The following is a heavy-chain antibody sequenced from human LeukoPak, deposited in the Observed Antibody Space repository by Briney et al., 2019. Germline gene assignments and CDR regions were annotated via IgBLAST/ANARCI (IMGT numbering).Heavy chain of an antibody. CDR2: IRSKANSYAT. CDR1: GFTFSGSA. V-gene: IGHV3-73*01. D-gene: IGHD2-15*01. CDR3: TSSSGGSSY. Sequence: PGGSLRLSCAASGFTFSGSAMPWVRQASGKGLEWVGRIRSKANSYATAYAASVKGRFTISRDDSKNTAYLQMNSLKTEDTAVYYCTSSSGGSSYWGQGTLVTVSS. J-gene: IGHJ4*02.